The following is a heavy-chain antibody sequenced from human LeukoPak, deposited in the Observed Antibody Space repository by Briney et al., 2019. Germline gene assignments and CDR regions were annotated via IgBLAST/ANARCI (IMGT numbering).Heavy chain of an antibody. V-gene: IGHV3-21*01. Sequence: GGSLRLSCAASGFTFSSYSMNWVRQAPGKGLEWVSSISSSSSYIYYADSVKDRFTISRDNAKNSLYLQMNSLRAEDTAVYYCARVEAAAGLSGAYYYYGMDVWGQGTTVTVSS. CDR2: ISSSSSYI. CDR1: GFTFSSYS. D-gene: IGHD6-13*01. CDR3: ARVEAAAGLSGAYYYYGMDV. J-gene: IGHJ6*02.